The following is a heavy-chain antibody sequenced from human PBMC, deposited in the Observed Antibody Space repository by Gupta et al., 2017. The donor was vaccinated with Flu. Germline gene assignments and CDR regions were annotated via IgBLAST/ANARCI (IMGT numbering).Heavy chain of an antibody. CDR1: GFIFGDYA. CDR2: ISWNSDTI. J-gene: IGHJ4*02. Sequence: EVHLVEPGGCLVLPGLSLILFCAVFGFIFGDYAIHWARQLPGRGLEWVSNISWNSDTIGYADSVECRFTNSRDNTKTYLYLQMSSLRAEDTALYYCAKDNSASSLSFDYWGQGTLVTVSS. V-gene: IGHV3-9*01. D-gene: IGHD6-6*01. CDR3: AKDNSASSLSFDY.